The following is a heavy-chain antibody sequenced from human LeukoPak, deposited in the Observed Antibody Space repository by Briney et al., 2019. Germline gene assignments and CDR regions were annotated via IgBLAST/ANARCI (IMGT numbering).Heavy chain of an antibody. J-gene: IGHJ4*02. Sequence: PSETLSLTCAVSGYSISSGYYWGWIRQPPGKGLEWIGSIYHSGSTYYNPSLKSRVTISVDTSKNQFSLKLSPVTAADTAVYYCARGEVPAAINYFDYWGQGTLVTVSS. D-gene: IGHD2-2*01. CDR2: IYHSGST. CDR3: ARGEVPAAINYFDY. CDR1: GYSISSGYY. V-gene: IGHV4-38-2*01.